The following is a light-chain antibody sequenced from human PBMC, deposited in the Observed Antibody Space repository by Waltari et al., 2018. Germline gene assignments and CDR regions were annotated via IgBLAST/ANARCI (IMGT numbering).Light chain of an antibody. Sequence: IVLTQSPATLSVSPGARATLPCRASQNISNTYLAWYQQKPGQAPRLLISGISTRATGIPARFSGSGSGTEFTLTISSLQSEDFAVYYCQQYDNWPLTFGGGTKVEIK. CDR1: QNISNTY. V-gene: IGKV3-15*01. CDR3: QQYDNWPLT. J-gene: IGKJ4*01. CDR2: GIS.